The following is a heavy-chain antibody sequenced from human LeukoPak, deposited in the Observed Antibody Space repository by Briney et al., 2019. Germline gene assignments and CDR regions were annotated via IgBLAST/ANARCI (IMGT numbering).Heavy chain of an antibody. Sequence: ASVKVSCKTSAYTFNSYGISWVRQAPGQGLEWMGIINPGGGSTSYAQKFQGRVSMTSDTSTSTLYMQLSSLRSEDTAVFYCVRGDSSGYSAFAYWGQGTLVTVSP. V-gene: IGHV1-46*02. CDR2: INPGGGST. J-gene: IGHJ4*02. CDR1: AYTFNSYG. CDR3: VRGDSSGYSAFAY. D-gene: IGHD3-22*01.